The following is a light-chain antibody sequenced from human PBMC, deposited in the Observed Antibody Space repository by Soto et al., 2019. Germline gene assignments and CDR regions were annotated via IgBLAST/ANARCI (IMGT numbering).Light chain of an antibody. CDR1: QSISSW. Sequence: DIQMTQSPSTLSASVGDRVTITCRASQSISSWLAWYQQKPGKAPKLLIYKASSLESGVPSRFSGSGSRTEFTLTISRLQPDDFATYYYQHYNSYSPRTFGQGTKVEIK. V-gene: IGKV1-5*03. CDR2: KAS. J-gene: IGKJ1*01. CDR3: QHYNSYSPRT.